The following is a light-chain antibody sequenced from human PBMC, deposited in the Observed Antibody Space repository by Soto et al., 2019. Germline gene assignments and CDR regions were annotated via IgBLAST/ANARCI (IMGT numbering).Light chain of an antibody. CDR2: GGS. Sequence: IVFTPSPGPLSLSPGERATPSCRASQSVSSNHLAWYQQKPGQAPRLLIYGGSSRATGIPVRFSGSGSETDFTLTITRLEPEDFAVYYCQQYSSSRTFGQGTKVDVK. J-gene: IGKJ1*01. V-gene: IGKV3-20*01. CDR3: QQYSSSRT. CDR1: QSVSSNH.